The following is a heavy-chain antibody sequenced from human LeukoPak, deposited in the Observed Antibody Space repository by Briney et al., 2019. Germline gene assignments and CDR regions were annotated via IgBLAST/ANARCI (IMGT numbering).Heavy chain of an antibody. CDR1: GYTFTVYY. J-gene: IGHJ4*02. Sequence: ASVTVSFKASGYTFTVYYMHWVRQAPGQGLEWMGWINPNSGGTNYAQKFQGRVTMTRDTSISTAYMELSRLRSDDTAVYYCARTPRVRGYSYGLFDYWGQGTLVTVSS. D-gene: IGHD5-18*01. V-gene: IGHV1-2*02. CDR2: INPNSGGT. CDR3: ARTPRVRGYSYGLFDY.